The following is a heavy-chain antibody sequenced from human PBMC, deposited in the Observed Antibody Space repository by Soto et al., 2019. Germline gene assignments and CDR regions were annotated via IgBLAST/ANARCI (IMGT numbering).Heavy chain of an antibody. CDR1: GFTFSSYA. D-gene: IGHD6-19*01. V-gene: IGHV3-23*01. Sequence: EVQLLESGGGLVQPGRSLRLSCAASGFTFSSYAMNWVRQAPGKGLEWVSAMSGTGGSTYYAESVKGRFPISRDNSKNTLYLQMNSLRVEDTAVFYCAKAGFSSGWSPSYFDYWGQGTLVTVSS. J-gene: IGHJ4*02. CDR2: MSGTGGST. CDR3: AKAGFSSGWSPSYFDY.